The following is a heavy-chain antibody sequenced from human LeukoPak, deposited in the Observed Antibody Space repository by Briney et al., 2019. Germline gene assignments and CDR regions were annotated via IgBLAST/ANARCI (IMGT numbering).Heavy chain of an antibody. CDR1: GYTFTSYG. V-gene: IGHV1-18*01. J-gene: IGHJ4*02. D-gene: IGHD3-3*01. Sequence: ASVKVSCKASGYTFTSYGISWVLQAPGQGLEWMGWISAYNGNTNYAQKLQGRVTMTTDTSTSTAYMELRSLRSDDTAVYYCARDQTYYDFWSGRPTPADYWGQGTLVTVSS. CDR2: ISAYNGNT. CDR3: ARDQTYYDFWSGRPTPADY.